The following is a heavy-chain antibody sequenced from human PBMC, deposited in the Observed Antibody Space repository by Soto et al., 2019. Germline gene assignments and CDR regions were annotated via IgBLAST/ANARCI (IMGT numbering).Heavy chain of an antibody. V-gene: IGHV3-30*18. CDR2: ISYDGSNK. D-gene: IGHD6-19*01. CDR1: GFTFKSYG. Sequence: PGGSMGLSCAASGFTFKSYGMHWVRQAPGKGLEWVAVISYDGSNKYYADSVKGRFTISRDNSKNTLYLQMNSLRAEDTAVYYSAKDIAVAGEYYYYYYGMDVWGQGTTVTVSS. CDR3: AKDIAVAGEYYYYYYGMDV. J-gene: IGHJ6*02.